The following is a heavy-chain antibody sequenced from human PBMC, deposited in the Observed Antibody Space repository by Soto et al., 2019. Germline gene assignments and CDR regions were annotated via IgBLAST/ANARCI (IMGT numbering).Heavy chain of an antibody. CDR3: AITNIGYCSGGSCYSEYFQH. CDR1: GYTFTSYD. J-gene: IGHJ1*01. Sequence: QVQLVQSGAEVKKPGASVKVSCKASGYTFTSYDINWVRQATGQGLEWMGWMNPNSGNTGYAQKLQGRVTMTRNTSISTAYMELSSLRSEDTAVYYCAITNIGYCSGGSCYSEYFQHWGQGTLVTVSS. D-gene: IGHD2-15*01. V-gene: IGHV1-8*01. CDR2: MNPNSGNT.